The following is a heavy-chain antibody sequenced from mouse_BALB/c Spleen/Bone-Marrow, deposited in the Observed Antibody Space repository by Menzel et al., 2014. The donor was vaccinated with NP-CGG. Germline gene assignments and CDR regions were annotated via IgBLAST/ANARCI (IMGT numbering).Heavy chain of an antibody. CDR3: AREHGAWFAY. V-gene: IGHV2-9*02. CDR2: IWAGGNT. CDR1: GFSLTSYG. J-gene: IGHJ3*01. Sequence: VQLQQSGPGLVAPSQSLSITCTVSGFSLTSYGVHWVRQPPGKGLEWLGIIWAGGNTNYNSALMSRLSISKDNSKSQVFLKMNSLQTDDTAMYYCAREHGAWFAYWGQGTLVTVSA.